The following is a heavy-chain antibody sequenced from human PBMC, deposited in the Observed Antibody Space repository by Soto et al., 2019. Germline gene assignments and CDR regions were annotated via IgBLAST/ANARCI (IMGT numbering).Heavy chain of an antibody. V-gene: IGHV4-39*01. D-gene: IGHD6-19*01. CDR2: IYKSGTT. J-gene: IGHJ4*02. CDR3: ACKRDALARKPPDF. Sequence: SETLSLTCTVSGGSISRSSYYWGWIRQPPGKGLEWIGSIYKSGTTSYNPSLQSRVTISVDTSKNQFSLRLSSVTVADTAVYYCACKRDALARKPPDFRGQGTPVT. CDR1: GGSISRSSYY.